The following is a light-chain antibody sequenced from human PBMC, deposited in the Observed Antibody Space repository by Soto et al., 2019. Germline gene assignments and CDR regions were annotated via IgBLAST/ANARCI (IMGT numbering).Light chain of an antibody. CDR1: QGISNF. CDR3: QQYLSLPLT. Sequence: DIQMTQSPSSLSASVGDRVTITCQASQGISNFVNWYQQKPGKAPKLLIYVAYSLETGVPSRCSGSGSGTDFTFTISSLQAEDIATYYCQQYLSLPLTFGGGTKVEIK. J-gene: IGKJ4*01. CDR2: VAY. V-gene: IGKV1-33*01.